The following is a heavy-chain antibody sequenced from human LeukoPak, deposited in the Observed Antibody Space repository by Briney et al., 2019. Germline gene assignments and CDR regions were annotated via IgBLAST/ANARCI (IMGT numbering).Heavy chain of an antibody. CDR2: IYYSGST. J-gene: IGHJ4*02. V-gene: IGHV4-39*07. D-gene: IGHD6-13*01. Sequence: PSETLSLTCTVSGGSISSSSYYWGWVRQPPGKGLEWIGSIYYSGSTYYNPSLKSRVTMSVDTSKNQFSLQLNSVTAADTAVYYCARAYSSSWYHDYWGQGTLVTVSS. CDR1: GGSISSSSYY. CDR3: ARAYSSSWYHDY.